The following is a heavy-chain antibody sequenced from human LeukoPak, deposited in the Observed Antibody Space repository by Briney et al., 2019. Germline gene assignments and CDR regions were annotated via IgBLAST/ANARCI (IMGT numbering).Heavy chain of an antibody. V-gene: IGHV1-3*01. Sequence: ASVKVSCKASGYTFTSYAMNWVRQAPGQRLEWMGWINAGNGNTKYSQKFQGRVTITRDTSASTAYMELSSLRSEDTAVYYCATDRDMATIDYWGQGTLVTVSS. D-gene: IGHD5-24*01. J-gene: IGHJ4*02. CDR2: INAGNGNT. CDR3: ATDRDMATIDY. CDR1: GYTFTSYA.